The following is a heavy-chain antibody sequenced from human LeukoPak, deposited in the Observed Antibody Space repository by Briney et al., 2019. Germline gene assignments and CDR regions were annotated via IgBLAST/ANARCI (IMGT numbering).Heavy chain of an antibody. V-gene: IGHV4-61*02. CDR2: IYTSGST. Sequence: SETLSLTCTVSGGSISSGSYYWSWIRQPAGKGLEWIGRIYTSGSTNYNPSLKSRVTISVDTSKNQFSLKLSSVTAADTAVYYCARANSSSWPIFDYWGQGTLVTVSS. CDR3: ARANSSSWPIFDY. CDR1: GGSISSGSYY. D-gene: IGHD6-13*01. J-gene: IGHJ4*02.